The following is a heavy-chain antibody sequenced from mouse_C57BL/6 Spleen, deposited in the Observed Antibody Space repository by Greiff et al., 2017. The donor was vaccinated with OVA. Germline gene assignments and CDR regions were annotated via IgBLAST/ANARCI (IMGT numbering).Heavy chain of an antibody. V-gene: IGHV3-6*01. J-gene: IGHJ4*01. CDR3: AREEGYYDGGSGLYAMDY. Sequence: VQLKESGPGLVKPSQSLSLTCSVTGYSITSGYYWNWIRQFPGTKLEWMGYISYDGSNKSTPSPKNRISITRDTSKNQCYLKLNSVTTEDTATYYCAREEGYYDGGSGLYAMDYWGQGTSVTVSS. D-gene: IGHD1-1*01. CDR1: GYSITSGYY. CDR2: ISYDGSN.